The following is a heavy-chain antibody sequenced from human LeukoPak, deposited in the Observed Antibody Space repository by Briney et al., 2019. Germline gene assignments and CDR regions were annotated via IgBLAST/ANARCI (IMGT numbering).Heavy chain of an antibody. D-gene: IGHD3-3*01. CDR1: GFTFSDYY. V-gene: IGHV3-11*01. J-gene: IGHJ5*02. CDR2: ISSSGSTI. Sequence: GGSLRLPCAASGFTFSDYYMSWIRQAPGKGLEWVSYISSSGSTIYYADSVKGRFTISRDNAKNSLYLQMNSLRAEDTAVYYCAASTYYDFWRGIGGWFDPWGQGTLVTVSS. CDR3: AASTYYDFWRGIGGWFDP.